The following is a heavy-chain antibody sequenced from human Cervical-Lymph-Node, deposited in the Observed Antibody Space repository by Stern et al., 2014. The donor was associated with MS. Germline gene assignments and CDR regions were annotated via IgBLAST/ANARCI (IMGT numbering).Heavy chain of an antibody. CDR2: IVVGSGNT. V-gene: IGHV1-58*01. CDR1: GFTFTSSA. Sequence: VQLVQSGPEVKKPGTSVKVSCKASGFTFTSSAVQWVRQARGQRLEWIGWIVVGSGNTNYAQKFQERFTITRDMSTSTAYMELSSLRSEDTAVYYCAAEPMYYSDSVGAFDIWGQGTMVTVSS. D-gene: IGHD3-22*01. CDR3: AAEPMYYSDSVGAFDI. J-gene: IGHJ3*02.